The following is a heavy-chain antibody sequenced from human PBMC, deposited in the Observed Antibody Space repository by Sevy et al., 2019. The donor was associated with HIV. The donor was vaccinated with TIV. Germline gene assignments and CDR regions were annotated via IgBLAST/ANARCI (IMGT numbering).Heavy chain of an antibody. CDR2: ISRSGRST. V-gene: IGHV3-23*01. Sequence: GGSLRLSCAASGFTFSTYAMNWVRQAPGKGLEWVSSISRSGRSTYSADSVEGRSTISRDNFKNTLYLQVSSLRVDDTAVYYCAKGYCDGGSCPRDYYYYGMDVWGQGTTVTVSS. J-gene: IGHJ6*02. CDR1: GFTFSTYA. D-gene: IGHD2-15*01. CDR3: AKGYCDGGSCPRDYYYYGMDV.